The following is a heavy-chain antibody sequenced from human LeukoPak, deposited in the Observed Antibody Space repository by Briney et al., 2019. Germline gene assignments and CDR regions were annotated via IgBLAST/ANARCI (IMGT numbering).Heavy chain of an antibody. CDR1: GGSISSSCYY. CDR2: IYYSGNT. J-gene: IGHJ4*02. CDR3: SRHLQRGFHFDY. D-gene: IGHD3-22*01. Sequence: TLSLTCTVYGGSISSSCYYWGWIRQPPGKGLEWIRSIYYSGNTYFNPSLKSRVTISVDTSKNQFSLKLSSVSAADTAVYYCSRHLQRGFHFDYWDQGTLVTVSS. V-gene: IGHV4-39*01.